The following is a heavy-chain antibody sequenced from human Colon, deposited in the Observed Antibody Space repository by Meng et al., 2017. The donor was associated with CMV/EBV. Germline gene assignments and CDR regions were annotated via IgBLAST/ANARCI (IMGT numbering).Heavy chain of an antibody. Sequence: LSCVVSGFTFSKSWMHWVRQTPGKGLEWGEYTDGGRTAYADSVEGRFTISRDNAENTLYLQMNSLRADDTAVYYCAADILSVGDTFDLWGHGALVTVSS. V-gene: IGHV3-74*01. CDR1: GFTFSKSW. CDR3: AADILSVGDTFDL. D-gene: IGHD6-19*01. CDR2: TDGGRT. J-gene: IGHJ4*01.